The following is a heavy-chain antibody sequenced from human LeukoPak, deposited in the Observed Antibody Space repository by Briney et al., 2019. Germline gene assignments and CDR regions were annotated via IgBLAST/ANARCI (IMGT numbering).Heavy chain of an antibody. CDR1: GGSISSGSYY. D-gene: IGHD5-24*01. V-gene: IGHV4-61*02. CDR3: ARALGMATSDY. J-gene: IGHJ4*02. CDR2: IYTSGST. Sequence: SETLSLTCTVSGGSISSGSYYWSWIRQPAGKGLEWIGRIYTSGSTNYNPSLKSRVTISVDTSKNQFSLKLSSVTAADTAVYYCARALGMATSDYWGQGTLVTVSS.